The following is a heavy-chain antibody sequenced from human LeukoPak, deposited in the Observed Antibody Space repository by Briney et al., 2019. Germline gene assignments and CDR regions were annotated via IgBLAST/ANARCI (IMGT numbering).Heavy chain of an antibody. CDR3: ARDPGARPSIAVAGTGFDY. CDR2: ISSNGGST. CDR1: GFTFSSYA. J-gene: IGHJ4*02. D-gene: IGHD6-19*01. V-gene: IGHV3-64D*06. Sequence: GGSLRLSCSASGFTFSSYAMHWVRQAPGKGLEYVSAISSNGGSTYYADSVKGRFTISRDNSKNTLYLQMSSLRAEDTAVYYCARDPGARPSIAVAGTGFDYWGQGTLVTVSS.